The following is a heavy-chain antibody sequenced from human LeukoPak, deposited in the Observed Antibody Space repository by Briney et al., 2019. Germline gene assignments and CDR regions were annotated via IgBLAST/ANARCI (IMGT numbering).Heavy chain of an antibody. CDR3: ARLVAGSNWLDP. V-gene: IGHV3-66*02. CDR2: IYSGGST. Sequence: GGSLRLSCAASGFTVSSNYMSWVRQAPGKGLEWVSVIYSGGSTYYADSVKGRFTISRDNSKNTLYLQMNSLRAEDTAVYYCARLVAGSNWLDPWGQGTLVTVSS. J-gene: IGHJ5*02. D-gene: IGHD6-19*01. CDR1: GFTVSSNY.